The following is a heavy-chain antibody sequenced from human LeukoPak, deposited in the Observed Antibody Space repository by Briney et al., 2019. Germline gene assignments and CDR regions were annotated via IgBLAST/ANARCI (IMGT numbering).Heavy chain of an antibody. Sequence: ASVKVSCKASGYTFTSYYMHWVRQAPGQGLEWMGIINPSGGSTSHAQKFQGRVTMTRDMSTSTVYMELSSLRAEDTAVYYCARARGYTGYDPHPFDYWGQGTLVTVSS. CDR3: ARARGYTGYDPHPFDY. J-gene: IGHJ4*02. CDR1: GYTFTSYY. CDR2: INPSGGST. V-gene: IGHV1-46*01. D-gene: IGHD5-12*01.